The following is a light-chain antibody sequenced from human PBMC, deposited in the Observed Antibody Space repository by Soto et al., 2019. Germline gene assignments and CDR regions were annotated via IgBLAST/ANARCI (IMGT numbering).Light chain of an antibody. CDR1: SSDVGGYNY. V-gene: IGLV2-8*01. J-gene: IGLJ3*02. Sequence: QSVLTQPPSASGSPGQSVTISCTGTSSDVGGYNYVSWYQHHPDKAPKLIIYEVTKRPSGVPDRFSGSKSGNTASLTVSGLQAEDEADYYCNSYAGFNNVVFGGGTKLTVL. CDR3: NSYAGFNNVV. CDR2: EVT.